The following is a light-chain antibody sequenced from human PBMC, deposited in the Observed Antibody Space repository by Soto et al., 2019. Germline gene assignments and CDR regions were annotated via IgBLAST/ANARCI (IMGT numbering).Light chain of an antibody. J-gene: IGLJ3*02. V-gene: IGLV4-60*02. CDR2: LEGRGSY. CDR1: SGHSSYI. Sequence: QSVLTQSSSASASLGSSVKLTCTLSSGHSSYIIAWHQQQPGKAPRYLMTLEGRGSYNTGSGVPDRFSGSSSGADRYLTISNLQVEDEADYYSETWDSNTHTVFGGGTTLTVL. CDR3: ETWDSNTHTV.